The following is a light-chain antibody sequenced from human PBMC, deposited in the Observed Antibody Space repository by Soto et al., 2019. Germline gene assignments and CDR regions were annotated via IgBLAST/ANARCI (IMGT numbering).Light chain of an antibody. J-gene: IGKJ3*01. CDR1: QSLVYSDGNTY. CDR2: KVS. V-gene: IGKV2-30*01. CDR3: MQGTLWPPGFT. Sequence: DVVMTQSPLSLPVTLGQPASISCRSSQSLVYSDGNTYLNWFQQRPGQSPRRLISKVSNRDSGVLDRFSGSGSVTDFTLKISRVESEDVGVYYCMQGTLWPPGFTFVPGTKVDIK.